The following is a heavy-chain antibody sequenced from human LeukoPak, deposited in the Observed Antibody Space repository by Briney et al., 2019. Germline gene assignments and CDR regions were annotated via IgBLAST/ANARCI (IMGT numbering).Heavy chain of an antibody. CDR3: ASPHNAGAFDI. J-gene: IGHJ3*02. CDR2: INHSGST. Sequence: SETLSLTCAVYGGSLSGYYWSWIRQPPGKGLEWIGEINHSGSTNYNPSLNSRVTISVDTSKNQFSLKLSSVTAADTAVYYCASPHNAGAFDIWGQGTMVTVSS. D-gene: IGHD1-14*01. CDR1: GGSLSGYY. V-gene: IGHV4-34*01.